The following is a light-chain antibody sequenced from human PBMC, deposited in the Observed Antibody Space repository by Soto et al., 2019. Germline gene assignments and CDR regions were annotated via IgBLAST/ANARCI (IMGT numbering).Light chain of an antibody. CDR2: GVS. V-gene: IGLV2-14*01. CDR3: SSYTPGGAFVV. Sequence: QSALTQPASVSGSPGQSITISCTGTPSDIGNYNYVSWYQQHPGKAPKLIIYGVSNRPSGVSNRFSASKSGNAASLTISGLQAEDEADYYCSSYTPGGAFVVFGGGTKLTVL. J-gene: IGLJ2*01. CDR1: PSDIGNYNY.